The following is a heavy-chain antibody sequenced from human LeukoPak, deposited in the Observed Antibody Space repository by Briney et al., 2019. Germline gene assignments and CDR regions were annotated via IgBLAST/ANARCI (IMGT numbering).Heavy chain of an antibody. J-gene: IGHJ4*02. D-gene: IGHD3-3*01. Sequence: GGSLRLSCAASGFTFSSYAMHWVRQAPGKGLEWVAVISYDGSNKYYADSVKGRFTISRDNSKNTLYLQMNSLRAEDTAVYYCARVGHDFWSGYYTDYFDYWGQGTLVTVSS. CDR3: ARVGHDFWSGYYTDYFDY. CDR1: GFTFSSYA. CDR2: ISYDGSNK. V-gene: IGHV3-30-3*01.